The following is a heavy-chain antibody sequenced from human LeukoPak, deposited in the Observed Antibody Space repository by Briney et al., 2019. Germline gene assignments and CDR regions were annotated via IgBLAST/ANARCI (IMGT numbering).Heavy chain of an antibody. D-gene: IGHD2-15*01. V-gene: IGHV3-21*01. J-gene: IGHJ4*02. Sequence: GGSLRLSCAASGFTFSSYSMNLVRQAPGKGLEWVSSISSSSSYIYYADSVKGRFTISRDNAKNSLYLQMNSLRAEDTAVYYCARDLLVVAATNPTADFDYWGQGTLVTVSS. CDR1: GFTFSSYS. CDR2: ISSSSSYI. CDR3: ARDLLVVAATNPTADFDY.